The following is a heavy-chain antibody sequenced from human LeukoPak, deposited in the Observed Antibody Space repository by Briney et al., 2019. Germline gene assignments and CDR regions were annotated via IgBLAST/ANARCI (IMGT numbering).Heavy chain of an antibody. Sequence: PGGSLRLSCAASGFTFSSYAMHWVRQAPGKGLEYVSAISSNGGSTYYANSVKGRFTISRDNSKNTLYLQMSSLRAEDTAVYYCVKSRGSVVPAAMGRVWGQGTTVTVSS. CDR3: VKSRGSVVPAAMGRV. D-gene: IGHD2-2*01. CDR1: GFTFSSYA. V-gene: IGHV3-64D*06. CDR2: ISSNGGST. J-gene: IGHJ6*02.